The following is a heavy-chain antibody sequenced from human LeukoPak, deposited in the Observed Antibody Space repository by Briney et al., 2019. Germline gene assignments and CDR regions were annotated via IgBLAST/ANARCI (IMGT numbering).Heavy chain of an antibody. J-gene: IGHJ4*02. CDR1: GGSISSYY. Sequence: PSETLSLTCTVSGGSISSYYWIWIRQPPGGGLEWLGYIYYCGSTNYNPSIKSRVTISVDTSKNQFSLKLSSVTAADTAVYYCARHSGSGSSPQDYWGQGTLVTVSS. CDR2: IYYCGST. V-gene: IGHV4-59*08. D-gene: IGHD3-10*01. CDR3: ARHSGSGSSPQDY.